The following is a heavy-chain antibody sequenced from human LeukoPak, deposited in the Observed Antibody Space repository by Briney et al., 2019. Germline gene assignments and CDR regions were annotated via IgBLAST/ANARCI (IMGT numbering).Heavy chain of an antibody. D-gene: IGHD4-17*01. J-gene: IGHJ4*02. CDR3: AGGKATVKDY. V-gene: IGHV3-30*04. Sequence: GGSLRLSCAASGFTFSSYAMRWVRQAPGKGLEWVAVISYDGSNKYYADSVKGRFTISRDNSKNTLYLQMNSPRAEDTAVYYCAGGKATVKDYWGQGTLVTVSS. CDR1: GFTFSSYA. CDR2: ISYDGSNK.